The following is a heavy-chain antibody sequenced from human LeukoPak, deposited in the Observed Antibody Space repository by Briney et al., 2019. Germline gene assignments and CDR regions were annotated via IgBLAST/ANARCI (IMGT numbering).Heavy chain of an antibody. Sequence: GGSLRLSCAASEFSFSGYSMNWVRQAPGRGLEWISYISSGSRTIFYADSVKGRFTISRDNAKNSLYLLMNSLRADDTAVYYCARESLTGDRDFDYWGQGTLITVSS. J-gene: IGHJ4*02. CDR2: ISSGSRTI. CDR1: EFSFSGYS. V-gene: IGHV3-48*01. CDR3: ARESLTGDRDFDY. D-gene: IGHD7-27*01.